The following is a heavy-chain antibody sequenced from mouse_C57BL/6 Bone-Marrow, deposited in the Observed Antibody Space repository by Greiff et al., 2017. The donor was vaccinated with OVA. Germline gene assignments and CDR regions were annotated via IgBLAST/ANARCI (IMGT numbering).Heavy chain of an antibody. CDR3: ARLIVGFDY. Sequence: LQESGAELARPGASVKMSCKASGYTFTSYTMHWVKQRPGQGLEWIGYINPSSGYTKYNQKFKDKATLTADKSSSTAYMQLSSLTSEDSAVYYCARLIVGFDYWGQGTTLTVSS. V-gene: IGHV1-4*01. J-gene: IGHJ2*01. CDR2: INPSSGYT. CDR1: GYTFTSYT.